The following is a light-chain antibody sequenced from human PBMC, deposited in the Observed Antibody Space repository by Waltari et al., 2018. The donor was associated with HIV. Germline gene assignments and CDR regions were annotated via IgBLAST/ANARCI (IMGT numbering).Light chain of an antibody. V-gene: IGLV2-23*02. CDR2: EVS. CDR1: SSDVGSYNL. CDR3: LSYGGTGSWV. Sequence: QSALTQPASVSGSPGQSITISCTGTSSDVGSYNLVSWYRQHPGTDPKLMIYEVSKWPSGASHRFSRSKSCNTASLTIAGLRAEDEGYYFWLSYGGTGSWVVGGGTRVTVL. J-gene: IGLJ3*02.